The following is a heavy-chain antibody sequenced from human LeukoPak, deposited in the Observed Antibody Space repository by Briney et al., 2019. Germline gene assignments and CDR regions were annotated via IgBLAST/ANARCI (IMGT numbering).Heavy chain of an antibody. CDR2: IRSDGSNK. V-gene: IGHV3-30*02. CDR1: GFSFSSYG. Sequence: GGSLRLSCAGSGFSFSSYGMHWVRQAPGKGLEWMAFIRSDGSNKYYADSVKGRFTISRDNSKNTLYLQMNSLRAEDTAVYYCAKESEYYDILTGYYTPPSFDYWGQGTLVTVSS. CDR3: AKESEYYDILTGYYTPPSFDY. J-gene: IGHJ4*02. D-gene: IGHD3-9*01.